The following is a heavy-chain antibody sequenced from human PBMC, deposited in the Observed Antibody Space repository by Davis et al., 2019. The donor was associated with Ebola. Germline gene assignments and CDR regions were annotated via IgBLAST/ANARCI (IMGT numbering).Heavy chain of an antibody. CDR1: GDSINSSKW. Sequence: SETLSLTCAVSGDSINSSKWWSWVRQSPGKGLEWIGEISHSGSTNYNPSLKSRVTMSVDKSKNQFSLKLSSVTDADTAVYYCARGWGYCSSTSCYSPYYGMDVWGQGTTVTVSS. J-gene: IGHJ6*02. CDR3: ARGWGYCSSTSCYSPYYGMDV. CDR2: ISHSGST. D-gene: IGHD2-2*01. V-gene: IGHV4-4*02.